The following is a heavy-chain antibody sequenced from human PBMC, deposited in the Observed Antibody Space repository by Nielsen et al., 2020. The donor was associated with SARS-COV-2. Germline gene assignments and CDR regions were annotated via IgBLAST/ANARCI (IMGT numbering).Heavy chain of an antibody. V-gene: IGHV4-4*02. CDR3: ARRGLRGGYYYYMDV. D-gene: IGHD3-10*01. Sequence: WIRRPPGKGLEWIGEIYHSGSTNYNPSLKSRVTISVDKSKNQFSLKLSSVTAADTAVYYCARRGLRGGYYYYMDVWGKGTTVTVSS. CDR2: IYHSGST. J-gene: IGHJ6*03.